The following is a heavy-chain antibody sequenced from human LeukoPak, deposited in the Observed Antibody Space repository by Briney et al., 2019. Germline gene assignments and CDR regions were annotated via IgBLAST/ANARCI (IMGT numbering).Heavy chain of an antibody. D-gene: IGHD3-10*01. CDR3: ARDRAMVRGVGYYGMDV. CDR2: ISSSSSYI. J-gene: IGHJ6*02. V-gene: IGHV3-21*01. Sequence: GGSLRLSCAASGFTFSSYSMNWVRQAPGKGLEWFSSISSSSSYIYYADSVKGRFTISRDNAKNSLYLQMNSLRAEDTAVYYCARDRAMVRGVGYYGMDVWGQGTTVTVSS. CDR1: GFTFSSYS.